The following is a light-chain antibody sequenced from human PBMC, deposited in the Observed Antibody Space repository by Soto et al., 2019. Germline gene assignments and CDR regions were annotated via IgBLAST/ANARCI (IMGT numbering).Light chain of an antibody. CDR2: QAS. CDR1: QNIRSW. Sequence: DIQMTQSPSTLSASLGDRVTITCRASQNIRSWLAWYQQKPGKAPKLLIYQASSSESGVPSRFSGSGSGTEFTLTISSLQPDDFATYYCQQYNGYSRTFGQGTKVEIK. CDR3: QQYNGYSRT. J-gene: IGKJ1*01. V-gene: IGKV1-5*03.